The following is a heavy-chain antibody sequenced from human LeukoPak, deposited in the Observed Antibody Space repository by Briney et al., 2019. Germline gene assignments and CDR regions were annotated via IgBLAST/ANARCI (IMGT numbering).Heavy chain of an antibody. CDR3: AKGSNYYDSSGYCGY. CDR1: GFTFSSYG. D-gene: IGHD3-22*01. J-gene: IGHJ4*02. Sequence: GGSLRLSCAASGFTFSSYGMHWVRQAPGKGLEWVAFIRYDGSNKYYADSVKGRFTISRDNSKNTLYLQMNSLRAEDTAVYYCAKGSNYYDSSGYCGYWGQGTLVTVSS. V-gene: IGHV3-30*02. CDR2: IRYDGSNK.